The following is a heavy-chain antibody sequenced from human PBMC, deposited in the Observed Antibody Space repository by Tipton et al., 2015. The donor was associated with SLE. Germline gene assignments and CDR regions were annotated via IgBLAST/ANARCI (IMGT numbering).Heavy chain of an antibody. CDR3: ARISVDTTMAQRVDYGVDV. D-gene: IGHD5-18*01. CDR2: IFYSGST. Sequence: TLSLTCTVAGGSISSHYWSWIRQPPGKGLEWIGSIFYSGSTTYNPSLKSRVTMSVDTPKNQFSLKLTSVTAADTAVYYCARISVDTTMAQRVDYGVDVWGQGTTVIVSS. J-gene: IGHJ6*02. V-gene: IGHV4-59*11. CDR1: GGSISSHY.